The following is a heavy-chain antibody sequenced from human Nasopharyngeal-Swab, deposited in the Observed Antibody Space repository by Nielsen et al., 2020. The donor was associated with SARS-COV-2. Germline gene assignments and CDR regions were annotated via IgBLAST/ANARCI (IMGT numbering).Heavy chain of an antibody. V-gene: IGHV3-64D*06. CDR1: GFTFSSYA. CDR2: ISSNGGST. CDR3: VKRAVQWELPISYFDY. D-gene: IGHD1-26*01. Sequence: GESLKISCSASGFTFSSYAMHWVRQAPGKGLEYVSAISSNGGSTYYADSVKGRFTISRDNSKNTLYLQMSSLRAEDTAVYYCVKRAVQWELPISYFDYWGQGTLVTVSS. J-gene: IGHJ4*02.